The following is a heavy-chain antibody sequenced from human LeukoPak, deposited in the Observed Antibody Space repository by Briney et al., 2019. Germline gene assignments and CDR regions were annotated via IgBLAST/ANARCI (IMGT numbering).Heavy chain of an antibody. CDR2: ISWNSGSI. CDR1: GFTFDDYA. Sequence: GGSLRLSCAASGFTFDDYAMHWVRQAPGKGLEWVSGISWNSGSIGYADSVKGRFTISRDNAKNSLYLQMNSLRAEDTAVYYCAREITGTTKYYYYYYMDVWGKGTTVTVSS. CDR3: AREITGTTKYYYYYYMDV. J-gene: IGHJ6*03. D-gene: IGHD1-7*01. V-gene: IGHV3-9*01.